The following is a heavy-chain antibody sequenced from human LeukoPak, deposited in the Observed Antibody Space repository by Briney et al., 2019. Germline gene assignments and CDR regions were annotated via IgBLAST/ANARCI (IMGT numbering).Heavy chain of an antibody. V-gene: IGHV3-30-3*01. CDR2: ISYDGSNK. CDR1: GFTFSSYA. J-gene: IGHJ6*02. Sequence: PGRSLRLSCAASGFTFSSYAMHWVRQAPGKGLEWVAVISYDGSNKYYADSVKGRFTISRDNSKNTLYLQMNSLRAEDTAVYYCAGRTPYGMDVWGQGTTVTVSS. CDR3: AGRTPYGMDV.